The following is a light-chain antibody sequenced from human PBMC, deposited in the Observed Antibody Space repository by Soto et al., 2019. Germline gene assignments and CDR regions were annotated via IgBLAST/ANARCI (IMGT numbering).Light chain of an antibody. V-gene: IGKV3-20*01. CDR2: GAS. J-gene: IGKJ5*01. CDR3: QQYNKWPIT. Sequence: EIELTQSPGTLSLSPGERATLSCRTSQRLASGYLAWYQQKPGQAPRLLIYGASNRATGIPDRFSGSGSETEFTLTISSVQSEDFAVYYCQQYNKWPITFGQGTRLEIK. CDR1: QRLASGY.